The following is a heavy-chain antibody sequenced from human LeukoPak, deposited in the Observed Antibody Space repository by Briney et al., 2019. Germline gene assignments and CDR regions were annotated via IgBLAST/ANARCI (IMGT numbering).Heavy chain of an antibody. CDR1: GFTFDDYG. Sequence: PGGSLRLSCAASGFTFDDYGMSWVRQAPGKGLEWVSGINWNGGRTGYADSVKGRFTISRDNAKNSLYLQMNSLRAEDTALYCCARTGHSSGWSAYFDYWGQGTLVTVSS. CDR2: INWNGGRT. CDR3: ARTGHSSGWSAYFDY. D-gene: IGHD6-19*01. J-gene: IGHJ4*02. V-gene: IGHV3-20*04.